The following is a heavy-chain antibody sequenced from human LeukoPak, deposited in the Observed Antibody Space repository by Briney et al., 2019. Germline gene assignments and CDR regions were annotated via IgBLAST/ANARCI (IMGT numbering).Heavy chain of an antibody. CDR3: AKDIVPDSGWDLDY. D-gene: IGHD6-19*01. CDR1: GITFSTYS. V-gene: IGHV3-23*05. Sequence: GGSLRPSCVASGITFSTYSMTWVRQRPGKGLEWVASIYNSGTKIFYADSVKGRFTISRDNSNNVLFLQMDSLRAEDSAIYYCAKDIVPDSGWDLDYWGRGTLVTVSS. CDR2: IYNSGTKI. J-gene: IGHJ4*02.